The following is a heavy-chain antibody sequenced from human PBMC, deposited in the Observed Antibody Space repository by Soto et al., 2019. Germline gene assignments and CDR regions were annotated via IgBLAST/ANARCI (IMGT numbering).Heavy chain of an antibody. CDR3: ARAAAAGSYYFDY. V-gene: IGHV4-59*01. Sequence: SETLSLTCTVSGGSISSYYWSWIRQPPGKGLEWIGYIYYSGSTNYNPSLKSRVTISVDTSKNQFSLKLSSVTAADTAVYYCARAAAAGSYYFDYWGQGTLVTVSS. CDR1: GGSISSYY. D-gene: IGHD6-13*01. J-gene: IGHJ4*02. CDR2: IYYSGST.